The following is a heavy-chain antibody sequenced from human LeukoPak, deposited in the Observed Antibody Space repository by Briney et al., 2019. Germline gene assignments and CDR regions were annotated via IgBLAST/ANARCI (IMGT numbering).Heavy chain of an antibody. CDR1: GFTFSTYA. CDR3: ASLSGSSHFDY. Sequence: GGSLRLSCAASGFTFSTYAISWVRQAPGKGLEWVSAISGSGGSTYYADSVKGRFTISRDNSKNTLYLQMNSLRAEDTAVYYCASLSGSSHFDYWGQGTLVTVSS. J-gene: IGHJ4*02. D-gene: IGHD6-13*01. CDR2: ISGSGGST. V-gene: IGHV3-23*01.